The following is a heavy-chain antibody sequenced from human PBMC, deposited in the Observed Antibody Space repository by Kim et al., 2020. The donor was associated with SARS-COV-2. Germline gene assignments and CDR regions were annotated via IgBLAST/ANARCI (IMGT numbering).Heavy chain of an antibody. CDR2: ISSSSSYI. J-gene: IGHJ4*02. Sequence: GGSLRLSCAASGFTFSSYSMNWVRQAPGKGLEWVSSISSSSSYIYYADSVKGRFTISRDNAKNSLYLQMNSLRAEDTAVYYCARFKSPGVGSYTFDYWGQGTLVTVSS. D-gene: IGHD3-10*01. V-gene: IGHV3-21*01. CDR3: ARFKSPGVGSYTFDY. CDR1: GFTFSSYS.